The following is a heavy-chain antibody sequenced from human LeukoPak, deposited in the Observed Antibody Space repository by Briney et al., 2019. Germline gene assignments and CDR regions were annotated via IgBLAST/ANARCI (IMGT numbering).Heavy chain of an antibody. V-gene: IGHV3-23*01. CDR3: AKSGGLSGSGRLAMDV. D-gene: IGHD3-10*01. J-gene: IGHJ6*02. Sequence: KPGGSLRLSCAASGFTFSTYAMSWVRLAPGKGLEWVSGISGSGGSTYYAHSVKGRFTSSRDNSNNTLYVQMNSLRVEDTAVYYCAKSGGLSGSGRLAMDVWGQGTTVTVSS. CDR1: GFTFSTYA. CDR2: ISGSGGST.